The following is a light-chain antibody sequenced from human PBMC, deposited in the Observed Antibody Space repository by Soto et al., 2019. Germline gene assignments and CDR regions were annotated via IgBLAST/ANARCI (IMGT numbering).Light chain of an antibody. CDR1: QSVNSN. CDR2: RAS. J-gene: IGKJ1*01. CDR3: QQYNNWPRT. V-gene: IGKV3-15*01. Sequence: EIVMTQSPATLSVSPGERATLSCRASQSVNSNLAWYQQKPGQAPRLLIYRASTRATGIPARFSGSGSGTDVTLTISGLQAEDFAVYYCQQYNNWPRTFGQGTKVEIK.